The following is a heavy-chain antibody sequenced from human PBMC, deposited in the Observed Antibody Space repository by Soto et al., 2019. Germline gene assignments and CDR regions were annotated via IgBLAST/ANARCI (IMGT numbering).Heavy chain of an antibody. Sequence: QVQLVQSAGEVKKPGASVKVSCKASGYSFTSHGISWVPRAPGQGLEWMGRISPYNGQTQFVERFQGRVTMTTDKSTKTAYMELRNVRSDDTAHYYCARDLTIVPATHPRLENYGMDVWGQGTTVIVSS. CDR1: GYSFTSHG. CDR3: ARDLTIVPATHPRLENYGMDV. CDR2: ISPYNGQT. D-gene: IGHD2-2*01. V-gene: IGHV1-18*01. J-gene: IGHJ6*02.